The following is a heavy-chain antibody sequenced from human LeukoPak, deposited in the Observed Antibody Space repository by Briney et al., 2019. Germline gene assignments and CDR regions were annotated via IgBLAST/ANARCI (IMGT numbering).Heavy chain of an antibody. V-gene: IGHV5-51*01. D-gene: IGHD2-2*01. CDR2: IYPGDSDN. CDR1: GYSFTSYW. CDR3: ARQIGPVCSSTSCYALDF. J-gene: IGHJ4*02. Sequence: GESLKISCKGSGYSFTSYWIGWVRQMPGKGLEWMGIIYPGDSDNRYSPSFQGQVTISADNSISTAYLQWSSLEASDTAMYYCARQIGPVCSSTSCYALDFWGQGTLVTVSS.